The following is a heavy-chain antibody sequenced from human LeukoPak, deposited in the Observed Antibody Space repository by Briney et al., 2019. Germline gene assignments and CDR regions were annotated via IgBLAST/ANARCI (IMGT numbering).Heavy chain of an antibody. J-gene: IGHJ4*02. CDR1: GGSISSYY. CDR3: ARNVGWYSHDS. D-gene: IGHD6-19*01. V-gene: IGHV4-59*08. Sequence: SETLSLTCTVSGGSISSYYWSWIRQPPGKGLEWIGYIYGSGSTHYDPSLRSRVTISEDTSKNQFSLKLTSVTAADTAVYYCARNVGWYSHDSWGQGTLVTVSS. CDR2: IYGSGST.